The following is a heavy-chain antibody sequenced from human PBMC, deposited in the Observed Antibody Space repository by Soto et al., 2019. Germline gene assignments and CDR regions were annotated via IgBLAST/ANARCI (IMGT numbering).Heavy chain of an antibody. CDR3: ARGYRTSWYWFDL. CDR2: IYNSGGT. V-gene: IGHV4-61*01. Sequence: QAQLQESGPGPVKPSETLSLTCTVSGGSVSGGTHYWSWIRQPPGKGLEWIGYIYNSGGTNYNPSLKSRVTISVDTSKNQFSLKLSSVTAADTAVYYCARGYRTSWYWFDLWGRGTLVTVSS. J-gene: IGHJ2*01. CDR1: GGSVSGGTHY. D-gene: IGHD6-13*01.